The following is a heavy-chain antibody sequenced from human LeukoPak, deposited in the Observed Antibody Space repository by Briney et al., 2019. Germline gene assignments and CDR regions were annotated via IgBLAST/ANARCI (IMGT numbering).Heavy chain of an antibody. V-gene: IGHV4-39*01. CDR1: GGSISSSSYY. J-gene: IGHJ4*02. CDR3: ARHEDRYYYGSGSGRTHFDY. Sequence: SETLSLTCTVSGGSISSSSYYWGWIRQPPGKGLEWIGSIYYSGSTYYNPSLKSRVTISVDTSKNQFSLKLSSVTAADTAVYYCARHEDRYYYGSGSGRTHFDYWGQGTLVTVSS. D-gene: IGHD3-10*01. CDR2: IYYSGST.